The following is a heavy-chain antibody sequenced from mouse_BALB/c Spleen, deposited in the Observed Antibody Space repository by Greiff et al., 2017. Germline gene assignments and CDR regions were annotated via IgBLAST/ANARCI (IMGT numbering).Heavy chain of an antibody. CDR3: ARWASTMITTGYAMDY. V-gene: IGHV3-1*02. CDR1: GYSITSGYS. Sequence: EVKLMESGPDLVKPSQSLSLTCTVTGYSITSGYSWHWIRQFPGNKLEWMGYIHYSGSTNYNPSLKSRISITRDTSKNQFFLQLNSVTTEDTATYYCARWASTMITTGYAMDYWGQGTSVTVSS. J-gene: IGHJ4*01. CDR2: IHYSGST. D-gene: IGHD2-4*01.